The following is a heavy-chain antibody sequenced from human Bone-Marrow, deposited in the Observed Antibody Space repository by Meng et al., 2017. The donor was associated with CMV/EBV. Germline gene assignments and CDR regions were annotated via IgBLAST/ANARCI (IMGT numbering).Heavy chain of an antibody. Sequence: GSLRLSCTVSGGSISSSSYYWGWIRQPPGKGLEWIGSIYYSGSTYYNPSLKSRVTISVDTSKNQFSLKLSSVTAADTAVYYCARSGRWGAVITPRVSGWFDPWGQGTLVTVSS. CDR1: GGSISSSSYY. V-gene: IGHV4-39*01. CDR3: ARSGRWGAVITPRVSGWFDP. J-gene: IGHJ5*02. CDR2: IYYSGST. D-gene: IGHD3-10*01.